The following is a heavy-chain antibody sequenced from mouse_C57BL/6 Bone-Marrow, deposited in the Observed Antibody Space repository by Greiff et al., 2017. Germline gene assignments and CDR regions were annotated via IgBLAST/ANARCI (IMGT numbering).Heavy chain of an antibody. J-gene: IGHJ3*01. D-gene: IGHD2-4*01. CDR1: GYTFTSYW. CDR3: ARIYYDYDEFAY. CDR2: IDPSDSYT. V-gene: IGHV1-69*01. Sequence: QVQLQQPGAELVMPGASVKLSCKASGYTFTSYWMHWVKPRPGQGLEWIGEIDPSDSYTNYNQKFKGKSTLTVDKSSSTAYMQLSSLTSEDSAVYYCARIYYDYDEFAYWGQGTLVTVSA.